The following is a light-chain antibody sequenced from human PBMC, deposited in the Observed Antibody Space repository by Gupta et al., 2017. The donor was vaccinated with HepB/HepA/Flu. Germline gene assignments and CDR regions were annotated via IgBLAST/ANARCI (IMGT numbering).Light chain of an antibody. CDR2: GAS. CDR1: QSVSSSY. V-gene: IGKV3-20*01. J-gene: IGKJ3*01. Sequence: DIVLTHSPRALSLSRGERATLSCRASQSVSSSYLAWYQQKPGQAPRLLIYGASSRASGVPDRFSGSGSGTDFTLTISRLEPEDFAVYYCQQYGSSSFTFGPGTKVDVK. CDR3: QQYGSSSFT.